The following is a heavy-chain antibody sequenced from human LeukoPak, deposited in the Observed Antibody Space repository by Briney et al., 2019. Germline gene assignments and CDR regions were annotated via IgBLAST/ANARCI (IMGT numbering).Heavy chain of an antibody. Sequence: PGGSLRLSCAASGFTFDDYAMHWVRQAPGKGLEWVSGISWNSGSIDYADSVKGRFTISRDNAKNSLYLQMNSLRAEDTALYYCAKDIALRGSGTKNLYKYWGQRTLVTVSS. CDR1: GFTFDDYA. D-gene: IGHD3-10*01. V-gene: IGHV3-9*01. CDR3: AKDIALRGSGTKNLYKY. CDR2: ISWNSGSI. J-gene: IGHJ4*02.